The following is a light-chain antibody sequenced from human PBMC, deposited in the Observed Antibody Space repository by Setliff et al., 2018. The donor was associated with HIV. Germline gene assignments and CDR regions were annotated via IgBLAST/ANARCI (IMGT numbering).Light chain of an antibody. CDR2: DVS. V-gene: IGLV2-14*01. Sequence: QSALTQPASVSGSPGQSITISCTGTSSDVGGYNYVSWYRQHPGKAPKLMIYDVSNRPSGVSNRLSGSKSGNTASLTISGLQAEDEADYYCSSYTSSSTSYVFGTGTKVTVL. J-gene: IGLJ1*01. CDR3: SSYTSSSTSYV. CDR1: SSDVGGYNY.